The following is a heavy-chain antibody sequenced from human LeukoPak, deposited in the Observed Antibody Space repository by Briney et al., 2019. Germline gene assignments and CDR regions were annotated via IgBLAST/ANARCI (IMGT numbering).Heavy chain of an antibody. CDR3: ARAAYSSSHYFGY. CDR2: INHSGST. D-gene: IGHD6-13*01. CDR1: GGSFSGYY. V-gene: IGHV4-34*01. Sequence: ETLSLTCAVYGGSFSGYYWSWIRQPPGMGLEWIGEINHSGSTNYNPSLKSRVTISVDTSKNQFSLKLSSVTAADTAVYYCARAAYSSSHYFGYWGQGTLVTVSS. J-gene: IGHJ4*02.